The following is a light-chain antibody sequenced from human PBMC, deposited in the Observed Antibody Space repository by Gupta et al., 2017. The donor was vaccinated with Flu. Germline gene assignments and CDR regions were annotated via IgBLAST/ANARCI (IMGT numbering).Light chain of an antibody. Sequence: GTLSFTTGERATLPSRTSHSGSSSYLAWYQQKPGQAPRLLIYGASSRATGIPDRFSGSGSGTDFTLTISRLEPEDFAVYYCQQYGSSPRTFGQGTKVEIK. CDR2: GAS. CDR3: QQYGSSPRT. J-gene: IGKJ1*01. CDR1: HSGSSSY. V-gene: IGKV3-20*01.